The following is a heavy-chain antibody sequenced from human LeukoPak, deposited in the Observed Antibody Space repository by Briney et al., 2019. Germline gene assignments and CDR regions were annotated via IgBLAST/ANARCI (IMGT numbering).Heavy chain of an antibody. D-gene: IGHD2-21*01. CDR3: ARDHSILDHDY. V-gene: IGHV3-9*01. Sequence: GRSLRLSCAASGFTFDDYAMHWVRQAPGKGLEWVSGISWNSGSIGYADSVKGRFTISRDNAKNSLYLQMNSLRAEDTAVYYCARDHSILDHDYWGQGTLVTVSS. CDR2: ISWNSGSI. CDR1: GFTFDDYA. J-gene: IGHJ4*02.